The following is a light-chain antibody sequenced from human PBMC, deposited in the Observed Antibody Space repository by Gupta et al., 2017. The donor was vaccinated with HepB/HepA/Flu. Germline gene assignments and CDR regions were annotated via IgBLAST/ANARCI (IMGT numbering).Light chain of an antibody. CDR2: AAC. J-gene: IGKJ1*01. V-gene: IGKV1-9*01. Sequence: DVQLTQSPSFLSASVGVRITITCRASQGISNYLAWYRLKTGKAPELLIYAACTLPIGVPSRFAGSRSGRAYTITITSREAEDDATYYCQKLHLLPLCSFGQGTRVEIK. CDR1: QGISNY. CDR3: QKLHLLPLCS.